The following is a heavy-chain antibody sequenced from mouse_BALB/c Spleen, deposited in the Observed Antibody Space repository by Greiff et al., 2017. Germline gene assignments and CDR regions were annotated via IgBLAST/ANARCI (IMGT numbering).Heavy chain of an antibody. J-gene: IGHJ2*01. D-gene: IGHD2-3*01. CDR3: IYDGYFDY. CDR1: GFNIKDYY. CDR2: IDPENGNT. V-gene: IGHV14-1*02. Sequence: EVKLQESGAELVRPGALVKLSCKASGFNIKDYYMHWVKQRPEQGLEWIGWIDPENGNTIYDPKFQGKASITADTSSNTAYLQLSSLTSEDTAVYYCIYDGYFDYWGQGTTLTVSS.